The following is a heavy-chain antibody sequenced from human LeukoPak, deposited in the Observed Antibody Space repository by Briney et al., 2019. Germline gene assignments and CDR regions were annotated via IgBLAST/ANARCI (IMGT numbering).Heavy chain of an antibody. CDR1: GYTFTSYY. D-gene: IGHD6-13*01. J-gene: IGHJ5*02. CDR3: ARDFRIAAAGPPFDP. CDR2: INPSGGST. Sequence: ASVKVSCKASGYTFTSYYMHWVRQAPGQGLEWMGIINPSGGSTSYAQKFQGRVTMTRDTSTSTVYMELSSLRSEDTAVYYCARDFRIAAAGPPFDPWGQGTLVTVSS. V-gene: IGHV1-46*01.